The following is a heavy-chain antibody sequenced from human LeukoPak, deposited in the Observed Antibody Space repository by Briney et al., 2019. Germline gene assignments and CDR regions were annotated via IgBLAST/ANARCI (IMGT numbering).Heavy chain of an antibody. V-gene: IGHV3-23*01. CDR3: AKGEQQLARLLFRGSGFDY. CDR1: GFTFSNFP. CDR2: ISPTSTTT. D-gene: IGHD2-21*02. J-gene: IGHJ4*02. Sequence: PGGSLRLSCTASGFTFSNFPINWVRQAPGRGLEWVSSISPTSTTTYYADSVKGRFTISRDNSKNTLYLQMNSLRAEDTAVYYCAKGEQQLARLLFRGSGFDYWGQGTLVTVSS.